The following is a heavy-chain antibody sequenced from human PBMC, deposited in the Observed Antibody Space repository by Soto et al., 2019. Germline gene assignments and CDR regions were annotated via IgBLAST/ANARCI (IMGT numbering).Heavy chain of an antibody. CDR3: ARDXQASSSWYEGDYYGMDV. V-gene: IGHV4-59*01. J-gene: IGHJ6*02. Sequence: SETLSLTCTVSGGSISSYYWSWIRQPPGKGLEWIGYIYYSGSTNYNPSLKSRVTISVDTSKNQFSLKLSSVTAADTAVYYCARDXQASSSWYEGDYYGMDVWGQGTTVTVSS. CDR2: IYYSGST. D-gene: IGHD6-13*01. CDR1: GGSISSYY.